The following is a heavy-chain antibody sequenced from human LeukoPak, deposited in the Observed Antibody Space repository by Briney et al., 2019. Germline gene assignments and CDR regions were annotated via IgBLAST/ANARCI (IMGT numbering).Heavy chain of an antibody. V-gene: IGHV3-48*01. Sequence: SGGSQRLSCAASGFTFSSYSMNWVRQAPGKGLEWVSYISSSSSTIYYADSVKGRFTISRDNAKNSLYLQMNSLRAEDTAVYYCASLLSSGWYLENYWGQGTLVTVSS. CDR3: ASLLSSGWYLENY. D-gene: IGHD6-19*01. CDR1: GFTFSSYS. J-gene: IGHJ4*02. CDR2: ISSSSSTI.